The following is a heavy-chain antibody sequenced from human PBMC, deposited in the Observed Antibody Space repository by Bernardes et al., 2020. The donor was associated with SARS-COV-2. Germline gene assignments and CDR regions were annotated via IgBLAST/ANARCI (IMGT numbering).Heavy chain of an antibody. V-gene: IGHV4-39*01. D-gene: IGHD4-17*01. CDR1: GGSISSSSYY. CDR3: ARGLLRDYYGMDV. J-gene: IGHJ6*02. CDR2: IYYSGST. Sequence: TLSLTCTVSGGSISSSSYYWGWIRQPPGKGLEWIGSIYYSGSTYYNPSLKSRVTISVDTSKNQFSLKLSSVTAADTAVYYCARGLLRDYYGMDVWGQGTTVTVSS.